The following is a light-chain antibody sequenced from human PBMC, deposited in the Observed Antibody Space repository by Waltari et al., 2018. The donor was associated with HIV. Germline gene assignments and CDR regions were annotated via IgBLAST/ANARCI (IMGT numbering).Light chain of an antibody. V-gene: IGLV2-23*01. CDR2: ECI. J-gene: IGLJ3*02. CDR1: SSDVGSYNL. Sequence: QSALTQPDSVSGSPGQSITISCTGSSSDVGSYNLVSWYQQHPGKAPKLRIYECIKRPSGVSNRFSGSKSGNTSSLTISGLQAEDEADYYCCSYAGSSNWVFGGGTKVTVL. CDR3: CSYAGSSNWV.